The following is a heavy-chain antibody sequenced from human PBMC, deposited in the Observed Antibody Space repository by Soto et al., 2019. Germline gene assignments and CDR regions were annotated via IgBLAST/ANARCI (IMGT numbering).Heavy chain of an antibody. Sequence: QLVESGGGLVKPGESLTLSCEASGFRVSDVWLHWVRQAPGKGLEWVGRIKSQVAGGATDYAAPVRGRLTISRDDSRNMLYFQKINLKTAETAVYYCATGFKRAFDMWGHGTMVSCAS. J-gene: IGHJ3*02. CDR2: IKSQVAGGAT. CDR3: ATGFKRAFDM. CDR1: GFRVSDVW. V-gene: IGHV3-15*01.